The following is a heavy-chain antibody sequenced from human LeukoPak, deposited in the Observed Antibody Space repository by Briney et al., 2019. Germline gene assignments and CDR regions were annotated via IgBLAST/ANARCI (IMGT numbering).Heavy chain of an antibody. CDR1: GFTFSTYD. CDR2: IGPTADT. CDR3: ARDACSAGRCYHDY. Sequence: GGSLRLSCAASGFTFSTYDMHWVRQATGKGLEWVSAIGPTADTYYADSVRGRFTSSRENAKNSLYLQMNNLRAGDTGVYYCARDACSAGRCYHDYWGQGTLVTVSS. J-gene: IGHJ4*02. V-gene: IGHV3-13*01. D-gene: IGHD2-15*01.